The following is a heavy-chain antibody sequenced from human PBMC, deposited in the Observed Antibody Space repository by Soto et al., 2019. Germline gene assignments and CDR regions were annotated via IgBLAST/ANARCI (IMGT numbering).Heavy chain of an antibody. J-gene: IGHJ4*02. CDR3: ARDRGGLTETDY. V-gene: IGHV3-21*01. Sequence: GGSLRLSCAASGFTFSSYSMNWVRQAPGKGLEWVSSISSSSSYIYYADSVKGRFTISRDNAKNSLYLQMNSLRAEDTAVYYCARDRGGLTETDYWGQGTLVTVSS. D-gene: IGHD3-10*01. CDR1: GFTFSSYS. CDR2: ISSSSSYI.